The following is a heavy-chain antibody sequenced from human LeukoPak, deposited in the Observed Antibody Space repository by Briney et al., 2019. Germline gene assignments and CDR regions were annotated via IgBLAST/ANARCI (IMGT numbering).Heavy chain of an antibody. CDR3: ATGQAQFGY. CDR1: GGSFSGYY. Sequence: SETLSLTCAVYGGSFSGYYWSWIRQPPGKGLEWIGEINHSGSTNYNPSLKSRVTISVDMSKNQFSLKLSSVTAADTAVYYCATGQAQFGYWGQGTLVTVSS. J-gene: IGHJ4*02. V-gene: IGHV4-34*01. CDR2: INHSGST.